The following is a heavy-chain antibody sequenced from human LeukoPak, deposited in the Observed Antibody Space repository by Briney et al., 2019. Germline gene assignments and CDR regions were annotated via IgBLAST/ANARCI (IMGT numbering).Heavy chain of an antibody. CDR2: IVGSGGSA. V-gene: IGHV3-23*01. CDR3: ARDYFYPMDV. CDR1: GFTFSTYA. Sequence: GGSLRLSCAASGFTFSTYAMSWVRQAPGKGLDWVSAIVGSGGSAYHADSVKGRFTISRDNAKNSLYLQMNSLRAEDTAVYYCARDYFYPMDVWGQGTTVTVSS. J-gene: IGHJ6*02.